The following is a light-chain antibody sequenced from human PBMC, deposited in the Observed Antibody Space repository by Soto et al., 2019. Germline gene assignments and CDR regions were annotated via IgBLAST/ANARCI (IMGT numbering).Light chain of an antibody. Sequence: EIMMTQSPGTLSVSPGEGATLSCTASQSVNLNLAWYQQKPGQPPRLLLYGASTRATGISVRFRGSGSGTEFALTLSSLHSEDSAVYYCHQYNSWPRGTFRPGTKVEIK. V-gene: IGKV3-15*01. CDR1: QSVNLN. J-gene: IGKJ3*01. CDR3: HQYNSWPRGT. CDR2: GAS.